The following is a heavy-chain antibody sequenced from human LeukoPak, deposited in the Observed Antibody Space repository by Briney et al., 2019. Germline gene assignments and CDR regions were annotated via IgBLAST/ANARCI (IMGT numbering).Heavy chain of an antibody. J-gene: IGHJ4*02. V-gene: IGHV4-31*03. CDR2: IYYSGTT. D-gene: IGHD3-10*01. Sequence: SETLSLTCTVSGGSISSGTYYWGWIRQPPGKGLEWIGYIYYSGTTYYNPSLKSRLTISVDTSENQFSLKLSSVTAADTAVYYCARTARGSGSYYDRWGQGTLVTVSS. CDR3: ARTARGSGSYYDR. CDR1: GGSISSGTYY.